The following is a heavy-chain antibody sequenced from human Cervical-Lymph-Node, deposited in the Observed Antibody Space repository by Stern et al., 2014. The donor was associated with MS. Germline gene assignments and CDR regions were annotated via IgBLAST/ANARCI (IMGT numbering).Heavy chain of an antibody. V-gene: IGHV5-51*01. Sequence: EVQLVESGAEVKKPGGSLKISCKGSGYRCTANWIAWVRQMTGKGLEWMGIIYPVDSDTRYSPSFQGQVTISADKSISTAYLQWSSLKASDTAMYYCARDYGDYASDYWGQGTLVTVSS. CDR1: GYRCTANW. CDR3: ARDYGDYASDY. D-gene: IGHD4-17*01. CDR2: IYPVDSDT. J-gene: IGHJ4*02.